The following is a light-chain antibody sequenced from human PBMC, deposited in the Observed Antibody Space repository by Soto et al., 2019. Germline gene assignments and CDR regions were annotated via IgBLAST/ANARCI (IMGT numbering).Light chain of an antibody. Sequence: QSALTQPASVSGSPGQSITISCTGTSSDVGGYNYVSWYQHYPGKAPKLMIYDVSNLPSGVSNRFSGSKSGNTASLTISGLQAEDEADYYCSSYTSRSTLVFGGGTKLTVL. CDR2: DVS. CDR3: SSYTSRSTLV. V-gene: IGLV2-14*03. J-gene: IGLJ2*01. CDR1: SSDVGGYNY.